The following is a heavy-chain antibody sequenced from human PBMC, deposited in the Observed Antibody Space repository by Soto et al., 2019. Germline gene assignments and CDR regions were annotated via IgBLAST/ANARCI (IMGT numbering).Heavy chain of an antibody. V-gene: IGHV1-8*01. J-gene: IGHJ6*02. D-gene: IGHD3-3*01. CDR2: MNPNSGNT. Sequence: ASVKVSCKASGHTFTSYDINWVRQATGQGLEWMGWMNPNSGNTGYAQKFQGRVTMTRNTSISTAYMELSSLRSEDTAVYYCARGHYDFWSGYDGMDVWGQGTTVTVSS. CDR1: GHTFTSYD. CDR3: ARGHYDFWSGYDGMDV.